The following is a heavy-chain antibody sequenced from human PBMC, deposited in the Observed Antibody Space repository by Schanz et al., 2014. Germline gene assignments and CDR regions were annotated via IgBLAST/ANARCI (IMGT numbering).Heavy chain of an antibody. Sequence: PGGSLRLSCAASGFSFSNYWMTWIRQAPGKGLEWVSDISDSGDSTHYADSVKGRFTISRDNAKNSLFLQMNSLSAEDTAVYYCAKVAPAATYLDSWGLGTLVTGSS. CDR1: GFSFSNYW. J-gene: IGHJ4*02. CDR2: ISDSGDST. V-gene: IGHV3-11*01. CDR3: AKVAPAATYLDS. D-gene: IGHD2-2*01.